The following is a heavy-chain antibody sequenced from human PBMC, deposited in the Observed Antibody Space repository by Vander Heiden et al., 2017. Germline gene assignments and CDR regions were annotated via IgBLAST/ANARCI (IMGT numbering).Heavy chain of an antibody. CDR1: GGSITSRSYY. V-gene: IGHV4-39*01. J-gene: IGHJ4*02. CDR2: IYYSGNT. Sequence: QLQLQESGPGLVEPSETLSLTCTVSGGSITSRSYYWGWIRQPPGKGLERIGSIYYSGNTYYNPSLKSRVTISVDTSKNQFSLRLSSVTAADTAVYYCARHPGLFYFDYWGQGTLVTVSS. D-gene: IGHD6-19*01. CDR3: ARHPGLFYFDY.